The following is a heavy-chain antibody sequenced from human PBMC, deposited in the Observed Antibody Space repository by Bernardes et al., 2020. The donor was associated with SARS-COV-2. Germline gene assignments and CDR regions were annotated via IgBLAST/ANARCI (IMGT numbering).Heavy chain of an antibody. J-gene: IGHJ4*02. CDR2: IYYSGST. CDR1: GGSIISYF. CDR3: ARHNEYSAHDSHFDY. V-gene: IGHV4-59*08. D-gene: IGHD5-12*01. Sequence: SETLSLTCTVSGGSIISYFWSWIRQPPGKGLEWIGYIYYSGSTDYNPSLKSRVTISVDTSKNQFSLKLSSVTAADTAVYYCARHNEYSAHDSHFDYWGQGNLVTVSS.